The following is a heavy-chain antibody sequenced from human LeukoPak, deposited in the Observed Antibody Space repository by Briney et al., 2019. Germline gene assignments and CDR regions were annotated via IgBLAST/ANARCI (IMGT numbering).Heavy chain of an antibody. CDR3: GNAFRYYFGSGTAS. CDR2: LTGSGSTT. D-gene: IGHD3-10*01. Sequence: PGGTLTLTCAASGFTFSSYDLFWVREPPGKGLEWIAYLTGSGSTTYYPRSVKGRFTYSRDSSKTTVYLQRNSLSAEDTAIFYCGNAFRYYFGSGTASWGQGTLVTVSS. V-gene: IGHV3-23*01. CDR1: GFTFSSYD. J-gene: IGHJ5*02.